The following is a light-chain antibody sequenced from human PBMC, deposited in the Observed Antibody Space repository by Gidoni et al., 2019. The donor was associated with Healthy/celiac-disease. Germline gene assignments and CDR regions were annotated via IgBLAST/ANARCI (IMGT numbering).Light chain of an antibody. Sequence: QSALTQPPSASGSPGPSVTISCTGTSSDVGGYNYVSWYQQHPGKAPTLMLYEVSKRPPGVPDRFSGSKSGNTASLTVSGLQAEDEADYYCSSYAGSNNLRVFGTGTKVTVL. J-gene: IGLJ1*01. CDR3: SSYAGSNNLRV. V-gene: IGLV2-8*01. CDR1: SSDVGGYNY. CDR2: EVS.